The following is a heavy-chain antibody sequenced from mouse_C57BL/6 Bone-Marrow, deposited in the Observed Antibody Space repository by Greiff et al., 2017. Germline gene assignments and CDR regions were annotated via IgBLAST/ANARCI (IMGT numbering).Heavy chain of an antibody. CDR3: ARIGTTACYAMDY. Sequence: QVQLKQPGAELVKPGASVKLSCKASGYTFTSYWMHWVKQRPGQGLEWIGMIHPNSGSTNYNEKFKSKATLTVDKSSSTAYMQLRILTSEDSAVYYCARIGTTACYAMDYWGQGTSVTVSS. CDR1: GYTFTSYW. V-gene: IGHV1-64*01. CDR2: IHPNSGST. D-gene: IGHD1-2*01. J-gene: IGHJ4*01.